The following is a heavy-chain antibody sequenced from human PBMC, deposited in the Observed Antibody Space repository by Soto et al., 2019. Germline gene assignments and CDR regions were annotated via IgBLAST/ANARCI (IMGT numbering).Heavy chain of an antibody. J-gene: IGHJ5*02. CDR2: INPNSGGT. Sequence: ASVNVSCKASGYTFTGYYMHWVRQAPGQGLEWMGWINPNSGGTNYAQKFQGWVTMTRDTSISTAYMELSRLRSDDTAVYYCAISPHFDWLLTGYNTWFVPWGPATLVTVSS. D-gene: IGHD3-9*01. CDR3: AISPHFDWLLTGYNTWFVP. V-gene: IGHV1-2*04. CDR1: GYTFTGYY.